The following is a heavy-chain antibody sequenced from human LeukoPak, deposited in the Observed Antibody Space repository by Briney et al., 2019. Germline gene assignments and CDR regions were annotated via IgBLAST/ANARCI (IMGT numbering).Heavy chain of an antibody. D-gene: IGHD3-22*01. CDR2: IKQDGSEK. V-gene: IGHV3-7*03. J-gene: IGHJ6*02. Sequence: GGSLRLSCAASGFTFNNYWMTWVRQAPGKGLEWVANIKQDGSEKYYVDSVKGRFTISRDNAKNSLYLQMNSLRAEDTAVYYCARGYTYYYDSSGYYSPLYYYYGMDVWGQGTTVTVSS. CDR1: GFTFNNYW. CDR3: ARGYTYYYDSSGYYSPLYYYYGMDV.